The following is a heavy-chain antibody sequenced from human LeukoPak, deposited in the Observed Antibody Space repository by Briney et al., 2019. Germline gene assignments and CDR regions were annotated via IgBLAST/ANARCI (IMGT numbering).Heavy chain of an antibody. CDR1: GFTFSSYA. V-gene: IGHV3-30*01. CDR3: ARDPFEYTAMVTNYYYYMDV. Sequence: GRSLRLSCAASGFTFSSYAMHWVRQAPGKGLEWVAVISYDGSNKYYADSVKGRFTISRDNSKNTLYLQMNSLRAEDTAVYYCARDPFEYTAMVTNYYYYMDVWGKGTTVTVSS. J-gene: IGHJ6*03. CDR2: ISYDGSNK. D-gene: IGHD5-18*01.